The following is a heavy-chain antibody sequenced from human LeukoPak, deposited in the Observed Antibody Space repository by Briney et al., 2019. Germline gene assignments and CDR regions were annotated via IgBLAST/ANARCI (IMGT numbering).Heavy chain of an antibody. CDR3: ARGPYCGGDCQFDY. V-gene: IGHV4-4*07. CDR1: GGSISSHY. J-gene: IGHJ4*02. D-gene: IGHD2-21*01. Sequence: PSETLSLTRTVSGGSISSHYWSWIRQPAGKGLEWVGRIYTSGTTKYNPSLKSRVTMSVDTSKNQFSLKLNSVTAADTAVYYCARGPYCGGDCQFDYWGQGTLVTVSS. CDR2: IYTSGTT.